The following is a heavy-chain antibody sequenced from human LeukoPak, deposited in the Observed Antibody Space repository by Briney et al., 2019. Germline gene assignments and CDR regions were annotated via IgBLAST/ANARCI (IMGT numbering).Heavy chain of an antibody. D-gene: IGHD2-2*01. CDR2: ISWNSGSI. J-gene: IGHJ4*02. CDR1: GFTFDDYA. Sequence: GGSLRLSCAASGFTFDDYAMHWVRQAPGKGLEWVSGISWNSGSIGYADSVKGRFTISRDNAKNSLYLQMNSLRAEDTALYYCAKALCSSTSCRFDYWGQGTLVTVSS. V-gene: IGHV3-9*01. CDR3: AKALCSSTSCRFDY.